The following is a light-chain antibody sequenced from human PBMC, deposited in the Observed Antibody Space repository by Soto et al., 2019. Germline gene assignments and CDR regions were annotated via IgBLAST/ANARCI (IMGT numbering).Light chain of an antibody. CDR3: QSADSSDTYGV. Sequence: SYELTQPPSVSVSPGQTARITCSGDALPKQYAYWYQQKPGQAPELVIYKDSERPSGIPERISGSSSGRTVTLTISGVQAEDEADYFCQSADSSDTYGVFGGGTKLTVL. J-gene: IGLJ2*01. CDR2: KDS. V-gene: IGLV3-25*02. CDR1: ALPKQY.